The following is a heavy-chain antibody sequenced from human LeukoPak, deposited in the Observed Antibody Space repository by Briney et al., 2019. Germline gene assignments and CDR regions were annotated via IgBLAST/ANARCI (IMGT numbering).Heavy chain of an antibody. Sequence: PSETLSLTCTVSGVSISGNPYYWNWIRQHPTEGLEWIGHIYYTGKTTYNPSVRSRVSISVDTSKNQFSLKLNSVTAVDMAVYFCASAPYRNNFGYMAHWGQGALVTVS. V-gene: IGHV4-31*03. J-gene: IGHJ4*02. D-gene: IGHD5-18*01. CDR1: GVSISGNPYY. CDR3: ASAPYRNNFGYMAH. CDR2: IYYTGKT.